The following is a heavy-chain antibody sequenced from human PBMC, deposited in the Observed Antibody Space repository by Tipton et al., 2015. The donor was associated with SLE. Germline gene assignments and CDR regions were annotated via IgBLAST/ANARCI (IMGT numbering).Heavy chain of an antibody. CDR2: IYHTGGT. V-gene: IGHV4-38-2*01. CDR3: ARIRDLISSRYPNPVRFDP. Sequence: PGLVKPSEILSLTCGVSGYSISSGYYWGWIRQPPGKGLEWIGSIYHTGGTHYNPSLKSRVTISVDTSENQFSLKLTSVTAADTAVYYCARIRDLISSRYPNPVRFDPWGQGTLVTVSS. D-gene: IGHD2-21*02. J-gene: IGHJ5*02. CDR1: GYSISSGYY.